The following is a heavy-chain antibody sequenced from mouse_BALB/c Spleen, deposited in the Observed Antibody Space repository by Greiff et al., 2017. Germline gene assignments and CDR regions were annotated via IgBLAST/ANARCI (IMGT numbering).Heavy chain of an antibody. CDR2: ISNLAYSI. Sequence: EVNVVESGGGLVQPGGSRKLSCAASGFTFSDYGMAWVRQAPGKGPEWVAFISNLAYSIYYADTVTGRFTISRENAKNTLYLEMSSLRSEDTAMYYCARVVADYFDYWGQGTTLTVSS. CDR1: GFTFSDYG. CDR3: ARVVADYFDY. V-gene: IGHV5-15*02. J-gene: IGHJ2*01. D-gene: IGHD1-1*01.